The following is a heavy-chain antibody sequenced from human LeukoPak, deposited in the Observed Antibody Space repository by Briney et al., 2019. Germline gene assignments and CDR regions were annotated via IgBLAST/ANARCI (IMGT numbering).Heavy chain of an antibody. CDR3: ARQQDSSGYCDY. V-gene: IGHV4-59*08. Sequence: NPSETLSLTCTVSGGSISSYYWSWIRQPPGKGLEWIGYIYYSGSTNYNPSLKSRVTISVDTSKNQFSLKLSSVTAADTAVYYCARQQDSSGYCDYWGQGTLATVSS. CDR1: GGSISSYY. CDR2: IYYSGST. J-gene: IGHJ4*02. D-gene: IGHD3-22*01.